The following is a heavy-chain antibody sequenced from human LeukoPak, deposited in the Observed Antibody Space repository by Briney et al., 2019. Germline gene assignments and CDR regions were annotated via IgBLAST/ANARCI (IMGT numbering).Heavy chain of an antibody. V-gene: IGHV4-59*01. J-gene: IGHJ4*02. CDR3: ARDPGSANYGSGSYSSYVDY. CDR1: GGSISSYD. Sequence: SETLSLTCTVSGGSISSYDWSWIRQPPGKGLEWIGNIYYNGSTNYNPSLKSRVNTSVDTSRNQFSLKVNSVTAADTAVYYCARDPGSANYGSGSYSSYVDYWGQGTLDPVSS. D-gene: IGHD3-10*01. CDR2: IYYNGST.